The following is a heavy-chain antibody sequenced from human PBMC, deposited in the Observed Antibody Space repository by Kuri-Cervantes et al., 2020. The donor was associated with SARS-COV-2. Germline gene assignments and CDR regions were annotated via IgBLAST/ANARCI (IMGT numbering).Heavy chain of an antibody. CDR1: GFTFDDYA. Sequence: GGSLRLSCAASGFTFDDYAMHWVRQAPGKGLEWVSGISWNSGSIGYADSVKGRFTISRDNAKNSLYLQMNSLRAEDTALYYCAKSVGSTSLYNWFDPWGQGTLVTVSS. CDR3: AKSVGSTSLYNWFDP. D-gene: IGHD2-2*01. CDR2: ISWNSGSI. J-gene: IGHJ5*02. V-gene: IGHV3-9*01.